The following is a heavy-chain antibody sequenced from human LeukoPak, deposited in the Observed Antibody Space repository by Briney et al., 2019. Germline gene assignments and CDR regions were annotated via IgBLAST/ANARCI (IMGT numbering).Heavy chain of an antibody. CDR1: GGSISSGGYY. D-gene: IGHD5-18*01. J-gene: IGHJ4*02. V-gene: IGHV4-31*03. Sequence: SETLSLTCTVSGGSISSGGYYWSWIRQHPGKGLEWIGYIYYSGSTYYNPSLKSRVTISVDTSKNQFSLKLSSVTAADTAVYYCASVDTAMDYYFEYWGQGTLVTVSS. CDR3: ASVDTAMDYYFEY. CDR2: IYYSGST.